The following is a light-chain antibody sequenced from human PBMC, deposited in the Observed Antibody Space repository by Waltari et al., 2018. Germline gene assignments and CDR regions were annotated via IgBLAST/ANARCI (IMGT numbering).Light chain of an antibody. CDR3: SSHAGSWV. V-gene: IGLV2-8*01. J-gene: IGLJ3*02. CDR2: EVS. CDR1: SSDLGDYNF. Sequence: QSALTQPHSASGSPGQSVTIACTGTSSDLGDYNFVTWYQQHPGKAPKVLIYEVSKRPSGVPDRFSGSKSGNTASLTVSGLQAEDEADYYCSSHAGSWVFGGGTKLTVL.